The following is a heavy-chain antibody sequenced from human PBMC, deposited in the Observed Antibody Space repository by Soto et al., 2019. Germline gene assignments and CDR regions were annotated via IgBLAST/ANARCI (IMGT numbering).Heavy chain of an antibody. CDR1: GYTFTSYD. CDR3: ARSLSPAGDFDY. D-gene: IGHD6-19*01. J-gene: IGHJ4*02. V-gene: IGHV1-8*01. Sequence: QVQLVQSGAEVKKPGASVKVSCKASGYTFTSYDINWVRQATGQGLEWMGWMNRNSGNTGYAQKFQGRVTMTRNTSISTAYMELSSLRSEDTAVYYCARSLSPAGDFDYWGQGTLVTVSS. CDR2: MNRNSGNT.